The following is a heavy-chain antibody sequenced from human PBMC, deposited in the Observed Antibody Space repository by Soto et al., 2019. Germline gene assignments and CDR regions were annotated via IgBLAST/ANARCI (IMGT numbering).Heavy chain of an antibody. CDR3: AKGIFGEFDP. D-gene: IGHD3-3*01. Sequence: EGQVLESGGGLVQPGESLRLSCEASGFIFSTYAMCWVRQAPGKGLEWLSGITGSGTVTYYRDSVKGRFTISRDNTKNTLFLQLKRVRMDDTAMYYCAKGIFGEFDPWGQGTLVTVSS. V-gene: IGHV3-23*01. J-gene: IGHJ5*02. CDR2: ITGSGTVT. CDR1: GFIFSTYA.